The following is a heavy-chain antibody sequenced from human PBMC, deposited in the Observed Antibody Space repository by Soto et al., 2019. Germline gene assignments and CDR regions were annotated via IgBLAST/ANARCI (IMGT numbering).Heavy chain of an antibody. CDR1: GFSLPTSGGG. CDR2: LYWDDDK. J-gene: IGHJ4*02. Sequence: QIPLNESGPTVVRPTETLTLTCRFSGFSLPTSGGGVGWIRQSPGKAPEWLALLYWDDDKRYSASLKSRLTITNDTSKNQVVLTVSDLDPTDTATYYCAHRVLRTVFGLVTPTASYFDFWGQGTPVAVSS. V-gene: IGHV2-5*02. D-gene: IGHD3-3*01. CDR3: AHRVLRTVFGLVTPTASYFDF.